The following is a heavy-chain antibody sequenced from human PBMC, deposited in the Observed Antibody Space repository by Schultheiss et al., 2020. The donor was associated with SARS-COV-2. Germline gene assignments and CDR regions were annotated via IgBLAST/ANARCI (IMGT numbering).Heavy chain of an antibody. CDR2: ISYDGSNK. CDR3: ARDTSGSVGLDP. J-gene: IGHJ5*02. Sequence: GGSLRLSCAASGFTFSSYGMHWVRQAPGKGLEWVAVISYDGSNKYYADSVKGRFTISRDNAKNSLYLQMNSLRAEDTAVYYCARDTSGSVGLDPWGQGTLVTVSS. D-gene: IGHD3-10*01. CDR1: GFTFSSYG. V-gene: IGHV3-30*12.